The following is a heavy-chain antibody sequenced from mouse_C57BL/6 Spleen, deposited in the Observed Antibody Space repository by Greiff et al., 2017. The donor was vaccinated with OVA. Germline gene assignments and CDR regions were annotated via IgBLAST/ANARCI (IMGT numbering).Heavy chain of an antibody. CDR3: ARGEKADSHGYFDV. D-gene: IGHD3-2*01. CDR2: IYPGDGDT. J-gene: IGHJ1*03. CDR1: GYAFSSSW. Sequence: VKLMESGPELVKPGASVKISCKASGYAFSSSWMNWVKQRPGKGLEWIGRIYPGDGDTNYNGKFKGKATLTADKSSSTAYMQLSSLTSEDSAVYFCARGEKADSHGYFDVWGTGTTVTVSS. V-gene: IGHV1-82*01.